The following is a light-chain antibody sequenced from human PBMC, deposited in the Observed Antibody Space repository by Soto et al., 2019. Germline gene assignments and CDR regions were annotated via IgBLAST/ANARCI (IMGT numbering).Light chain of an antibody. V-gene: IGKV1-39*01. CDR2: AAS. CDR3: QHSYTTPIT. J-gene: IGKJ5*01. Sequence: DIQMTQSPSSLSASVGYRVTITCRASQIITTFLNWYQHKTARAPNLLVYAASSLQSGVPSRFSGSGSGTDCTLTITNVQPEDSATYYCQHSYTTPITGGQGTRLEIK. CDR1: QIITTF.